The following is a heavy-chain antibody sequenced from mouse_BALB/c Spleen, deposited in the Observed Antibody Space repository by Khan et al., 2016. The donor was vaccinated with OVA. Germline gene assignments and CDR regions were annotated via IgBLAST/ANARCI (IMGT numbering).Heavy chain of an antibody. CDR1: GYTFSSYW. CDR2: IDPSDSHT. D-gene: IGHD1-1*01. CDR3: ARSYYYGSSTWFAY. J-gene: IGHJ3*01. Sequence: QVQLKESGAELVKPGASVKLSCKASGYTFSSYWMHWVKQRPGQGLEWIGEIDPSDSHTNYNQKFKGKATLNVYKSSSTAYMHLSSLTSEDSAVYYCARSYYYGSSTWFAYWGQGTLVTVSA. V-gene: IGHV1-69*02.